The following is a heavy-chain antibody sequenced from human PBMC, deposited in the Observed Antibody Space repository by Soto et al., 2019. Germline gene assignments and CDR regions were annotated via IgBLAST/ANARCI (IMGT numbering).Heavy chain of an antibody. Sequence: QVQLVESGGGVVQPGRSLRLSCAASGFTCSSYGMHWVRQAPGKGLEWVAIISYDGSSKYYADSVKGRFTISRDNSEHTLYLQMNTLRAEDTAVYYCAKGCCGDSCYYFHHWGQGTLVTVSS. V-gene: IGHV3-30*18. D-gene: IGHD2-15*01. CDR3: AKGCCGDSCYYFHH. J-gene: IGHJ4*02. CDR1: GFTCSSYG. CDR2: ISYDGSSK.